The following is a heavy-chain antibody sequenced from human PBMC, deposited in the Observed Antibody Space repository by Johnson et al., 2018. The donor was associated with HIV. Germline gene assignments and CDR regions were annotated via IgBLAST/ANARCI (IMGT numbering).Heavy chain of an antibody. V-gene: IGHV3-30*18. CDR2: ISYDGSNK. D-gene: IGHD6-6*01. CDR1: GFTFSNAW. J-gene: IGHJ3*02. CDR3: AKDQFPAYSNSLFPDAFDI. Sequence: QMQLVESGGGLVQPGGSLRLSCAASGFTFSNAWMSWVRQAPGKGLEWVSVISYDGSNKNYADSVKGRFTISRDNSKNTLYLQMNSLRAEDTAVYYCAKDQFPAYSNSLFPDAFDIWGQGTMVTVSS.